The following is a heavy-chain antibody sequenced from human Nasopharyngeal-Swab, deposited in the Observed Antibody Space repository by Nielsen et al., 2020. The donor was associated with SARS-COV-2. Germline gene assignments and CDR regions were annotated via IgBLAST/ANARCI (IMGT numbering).Heavy chain of an antibody. D-gene: IGHD1-26*01. CDR2: VSGSGKIT. Sequence: GASLITSCAASCFTFSNFAMSWVRPAPGKGLEWVSTVSGSGKITYYADSVKGRFTISRDNSKNTLFLQMSSLRDEDTAVYYCAKGGSLSGSWDWGQGTLVTVSS. J-gene: IGHJ4*02. CDR3: AKGGSLSGSWD. CDR1: CFTFSNFA. V-gene: IGHV3-23*01.